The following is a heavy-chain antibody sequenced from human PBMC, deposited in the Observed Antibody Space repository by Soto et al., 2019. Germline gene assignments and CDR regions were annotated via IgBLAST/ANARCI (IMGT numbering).Heavy chain of an antibody. CDR3: ARDGSSNHYYYYGMDV. D-gene: IGHD6-13*01. CDR1: GFTFSSYG. Sequence: QVQLVESGGGVVQPGRSLRLSCAASGFTFSSYGMHWVRQAPGKGLEWGAVIWYDGSNKYYADSVKGRFTISRDNSKNTLYLQMNSLRAEDTAVYYCARDGSSNHYYYYGMDVWGQGTTVTVSS. V-gene: IGHV3-33*01. CDR2: IWYDGSNK. J-gene: IGHJ6*02.